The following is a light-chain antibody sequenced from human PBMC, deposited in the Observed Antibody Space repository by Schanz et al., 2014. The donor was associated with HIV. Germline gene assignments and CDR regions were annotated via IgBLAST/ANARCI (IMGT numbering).Light chain of an antibody. CDR1: SSNFRRNA. Sequence: QSVLTQPPSASGTPGQRVTISCSGSSSNFRRNAVNWYQPPPGTAPKLLIYNNNPRPSGVPDRFSGSKSGSTASLTVSGLQPEDEADYYCSSFAGSNIPWVFGGGTKLTVL. CDR3: SSFAGSNIPWV. CDR2: NNN. J-gene: IGLJ3*02. V-gene: IGLV1-44*01.